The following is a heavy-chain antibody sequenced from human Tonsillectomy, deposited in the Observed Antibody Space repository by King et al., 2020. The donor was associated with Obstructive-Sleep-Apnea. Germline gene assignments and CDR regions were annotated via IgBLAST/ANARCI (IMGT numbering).Heavy chain of an antibody. V-gene: IGHV4-59*01. J-gene: IGHJ3*02. CDR2: IYYSGST. CDR1: GGSISSYY. Sequence: LQLQESGPGLVKPSETLSLTCTVSGGSISSYYWSWIRQPPGQGLEWIGYIYYSGSTTYNPLLKSRVTISDDTSKNQFSLKLCSVTAADTAVYYGSRVNSGWSAFDIWGQGTMVTVSS. D-gene: IGHD6-19*01. CDR3: SRVNSGWSAFDI.